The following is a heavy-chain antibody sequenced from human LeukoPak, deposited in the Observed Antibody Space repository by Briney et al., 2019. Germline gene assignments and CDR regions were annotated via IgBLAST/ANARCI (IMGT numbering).Heavy chain of an antibody. CDR1: GFTFSSYA. V-gene: IGHV3-23*01. CDR3: ATTRPGVVAPGSDY. CDR2: ISGSGGST. D-gene: IGHD2-21*01. J-gene: IGHJ4*02. Sequence: PGRSLRLSCAASGFTFSSYAMSWVRQAPGKGLEWVSAISGSGGSTYYADSVKGRFTISRDNSKNTLYLQMNSLRAEDTAVYYCATTRPGVVAPGSDYWGQGTLVTVSS.